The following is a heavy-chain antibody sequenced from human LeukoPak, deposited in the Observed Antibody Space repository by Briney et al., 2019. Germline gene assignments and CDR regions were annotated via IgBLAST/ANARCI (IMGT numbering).Heavy chain of an antibody. CDR2: IYPGDSDT. J-gene: IGHJ4*02. V-gene: IGHV5-51*01. CDR1: GYSFSSYW. CDR3: ARGEMRYCSGGYCFDY. Sequence: GESLKISCKGSGYSFSSYWIAWVRQMPGKGLEWMGIIYPGDSDTRYSPSFQSQVTISADKSISTAYLQWSSLKASDTAMYYCARGEMRYCSGGYCFDYCGQGTLVTVSS. D-gene: IGHD2-15*01.